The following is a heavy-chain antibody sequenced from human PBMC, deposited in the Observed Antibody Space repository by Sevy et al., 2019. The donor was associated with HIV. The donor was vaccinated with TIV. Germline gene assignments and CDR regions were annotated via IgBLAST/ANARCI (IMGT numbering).Heavy chain of an antibody. Sequence: GGSLRLSCAASGFTFTTFWMSWVRQAPGKGLEWEASIKQGGSGKYYVDSVKGRFTISRDNAKNSLYLHMSSLRAEDTAVYYCARDSSLRHYDFWSGSEIDYWGQGTLVTVSS. CDR1: GFTFTTFW. CDR2: IKQGGSGK. J-gene: IGHJ4*02. V-gene: IGHV3-7*01. CDR3: ARDSSLRHYDFWSGSEIDY. D-gene: IGHD3-3*01.